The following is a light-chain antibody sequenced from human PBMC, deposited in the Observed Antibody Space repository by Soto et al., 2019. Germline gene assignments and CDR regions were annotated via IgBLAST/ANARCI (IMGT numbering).Light chain of an antibody. CDR1: SSDVGGYNW. Sequence: QSVLTQPASVSGSPGQSITISCTGTSSDVGGYNWVSWYQHHPGKVPKLLIYEVDKRPSGVPDRFSGSKSGNTASLTVSGLQVEDEADYYCTSYATGDTFPFGGGTKLTV. CDR2: EVD. J-gene: IGLJ2*01. CDR3: TSYATGDTFP. V-gene: IGLV2-8*01.